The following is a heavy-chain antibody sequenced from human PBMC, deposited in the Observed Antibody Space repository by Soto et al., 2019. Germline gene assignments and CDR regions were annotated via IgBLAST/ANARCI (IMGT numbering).Heavy chain of an antibody. D-gene: IGHD3-10*01. Sequence: PGGSLRLSCAASGFTFSNAWMSWVRQAPGKGLEWVGRIKSKTDGGTTDYAAPVKGRFTISRDDSKNTLYLQMNSLRAEDTAVYYCAKDRAPWFGEEDAFDIWGQGTMVTVSS. V-gene: IGHV3-15*01. CDR1: GFTFSNAW. J-gene: IGHJ3*02. CDR2: IKSKTDGGTT. CDR3: AKDRAPWFGEEDAFDI.